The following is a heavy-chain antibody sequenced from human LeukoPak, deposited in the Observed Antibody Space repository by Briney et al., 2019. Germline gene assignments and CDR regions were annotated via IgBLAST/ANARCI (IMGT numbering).Heavy chain of an antibody. CDR3: ARDYQQRRLTGFDP. Sequence: PGGSLRLSCVASGLTVSNHWMSWVRQAPGKGLEWVANIREERGQEYYVDSVKGRFTISKNSAKNSLYLQMNTLRVEDTAMYYCARDYQQRRLTGFDPWGQGILVTVSS. CDR2: IREERGQE. CDR1: GLTVSNHW. J-gene: IGHJ5*02. V-gene: IGHV3-7*03. D-gene: IGHD6-13*01.